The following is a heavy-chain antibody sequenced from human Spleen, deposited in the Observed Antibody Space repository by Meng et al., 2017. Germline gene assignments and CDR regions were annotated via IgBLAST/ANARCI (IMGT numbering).Heavy chain of an antibody. D-gene: IGHD5-12*01. V-gene: IGHV1-8*01. CDR3: ARGVDAGVDY. CDR1: GYTFTSFD. J-gene: IGHJ4*02. Sequence: QVEAGESEAGVKKTGASVQVACTATGYTFTSFDINWVRRAPGQGLEWLGWMNPNYGNTDYAQKFQGRVTMTRDTSITTAYMELSSLGYEDTAVYYCARGVDAGVDYWGQGTLVTVSS. CDR2: MNPNYGNT.